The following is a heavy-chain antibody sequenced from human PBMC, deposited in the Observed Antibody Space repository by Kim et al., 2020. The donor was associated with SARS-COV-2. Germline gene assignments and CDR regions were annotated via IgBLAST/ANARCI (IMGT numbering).Heavy chain of an antibody. V-gene: IGHV3-23*01. D-gene: IGHD6-19*01. J-gene: IGHJ5*02. CDR2: ISGSGGST. CDR1: GFTFSSYA. Sequence: GGSLRLSCAASGFTFSSYAMSWVRQAPGKGLEWVSAISGSGGSTYYADSVKGRFTISRDNSKNTLYLQMNSLRAEDTAVYYCAKDRSSGWIPGAAGFDPWGQGTLVTVSS. CDR3: AKDRSSGWIPGAAGFDP.